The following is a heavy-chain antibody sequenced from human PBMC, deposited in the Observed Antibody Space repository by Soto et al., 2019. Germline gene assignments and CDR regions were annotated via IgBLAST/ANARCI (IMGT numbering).Heavy chain of an antibody. Sequence: QVPLVESGGGVVQPGRSMRLSCAASGFIFSNYAMHWVRQAPGKGLEWVAVISYHGSTKYDADSVKGRFTISRDNSKNTLFLQMNSLRDEDTAVYYCARGGTSRPYVIDYGGHGTLVTVSS. CDR1: GFIFSNYA. CDR2: ISYHGSTK. V-gene: IGHV3-30-3*01. D-gene: IGHD3-16*01. CDR3: ARGGTSRPYVIDY. J-gene: IGHJ4*01.